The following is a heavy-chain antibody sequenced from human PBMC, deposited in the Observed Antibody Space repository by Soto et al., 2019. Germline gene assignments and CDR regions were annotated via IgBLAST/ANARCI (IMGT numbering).Heavy chain of an antibody. D-gene: IGHD6-19*01. J-gene: IGHJ6*02. CDR2: INPSGGST. V-gene: IGHV1-46*01. CDR1: GYTFTSYY. CDR3: AKDPTSKIAVAVICGMDV. Sequence: ASVKVSCKASGYTFTSYYMHWVRQAPGQGLEWMGIINPSGGSTSYAQKFQGRVTMTRDTSTSTVYMELSSLRSEDTAVYYCAKDPTSKIAVAVICGMDVWGQGTTVTVSS.